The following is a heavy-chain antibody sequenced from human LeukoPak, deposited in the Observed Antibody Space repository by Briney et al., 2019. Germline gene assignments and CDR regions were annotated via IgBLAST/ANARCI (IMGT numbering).Heavy chain of an antibody. CDR3: AKAASSSWPSYYYGMDV. Sequence: GGSLRLSCAASGFIFSSYSMSWVRQAPGKGLEWVSVITGSGGNTYYADSVKGRFTISKDNSKNTVYLQMSSLKVDDTAVYYCAKAASSSWPSYYYGMDVWGQGTTVTVSS. J-gene: IGHJ6*02. V-gene: IGHV3-23*01. CDR1: GFIFSSYS. CDR2: ITGSGGNT. D-gene: IGHD6-13*01.